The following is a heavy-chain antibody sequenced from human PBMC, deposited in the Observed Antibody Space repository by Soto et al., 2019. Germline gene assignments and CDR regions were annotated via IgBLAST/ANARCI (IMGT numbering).Heavy chain of an antibody. J-gene: IGHJ6*04. V-gene: IGHV3-7*05. CDR2: IKQDETEK. CDR1: AFTFSTYW. Sequence: EVQLVESGGGLVQPGGSLRLSCEDSAFTFSTYWMSWVRQAPGKGLEWVANIKQDETEKYYVDSVKGRFAISRDNGKKTLYLQMNRLRAEDTAVYYCARVRTENYYGMDVWGKGTTVTVSS. CDR3: ARVRTENYYGMDV.